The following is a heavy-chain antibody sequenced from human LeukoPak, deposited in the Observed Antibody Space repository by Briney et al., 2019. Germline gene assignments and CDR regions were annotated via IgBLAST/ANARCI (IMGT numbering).Heavy chain of an antibody. CDR3: ARSSSWLYYFDY. J-gene: IGHJ4*02. Sequence: ASVKVSCKASGYTFTSYGISWVRQAPGQGLEWMGWISAYNGNTNYAQKLQGRVTMTTDTSTSTAYMELSSLRSEDTAVYYCARSSSWLYYFDYWGQGTLVTVSS. V-gene: IGHV1-18*01. CDR2: ISAYNGNT. CDR1: GYTFTSYG. D-gene: IGHD6-13*01.